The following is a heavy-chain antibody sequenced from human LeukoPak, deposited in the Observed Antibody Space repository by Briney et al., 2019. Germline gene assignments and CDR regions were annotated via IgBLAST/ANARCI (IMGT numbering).Heavy chain of an antibody. D-gene: IGHD5-24*01. J-gene: IGHJ2*01. V-gene: IGHV4-39*07. CDR3: ASEPVEMATITYWYFDL. CDR1: GDSITNKNYY. CDR2: IYYSGST. Sequence: PSETLSLTCTVSGDSITNKNYYWAWIRQPPGKGLEWIGSIYYSGSTYYNPSLKSRVTISVDTSKNQFSLKLSSVTAADTAVYYCASEPVEMATITYWYFDLWGRGTLVTVSS.